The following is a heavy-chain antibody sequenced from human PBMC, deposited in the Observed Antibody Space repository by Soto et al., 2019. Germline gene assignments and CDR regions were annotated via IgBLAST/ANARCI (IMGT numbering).Heavy chain of an antibody. CDR1: GFTFSSYG. D-gene: IGHD2-2*01. V-gene: IGHV3-33*01. CDR2: IWYDGSNK. CDR3: ARDLRAWEYQLPSRYYGMDV. Sequence: GGSLRLSCAASGFTFSSYGMHWVRQAPGKGLEWVAVIWYDGSNKYYADSVKGRFTISRDNSKNTLYLQMNSLRAEDTAVYYCARDLRAWEYQLPSRYYGMDVWGQGTTVTVSS. J-gene: IGHJ6*02.